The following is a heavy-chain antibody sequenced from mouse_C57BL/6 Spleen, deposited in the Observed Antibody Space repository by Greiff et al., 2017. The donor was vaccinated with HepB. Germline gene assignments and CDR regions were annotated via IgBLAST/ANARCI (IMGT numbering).Heavy chain of an antibody. D-gene: IGHD4-1*01. CDR3: ARHGTAAMDY. V-gene: IGHV5-12*01. CDR2: ISNGGGST. Sequence: EVKLVESGGGLVQPGGSLKLSCAASGFTFSDYYMYWVRQTPEKRLEWVAYISNGGGSTYYPDTVKGRFTISRDNAKNTLYLQMSRLKSEDTAMYYCARHGTAAMDYWGQGTSVTVSS. CDR1: GFTFSDYY. J-gene: IGHJ4*01.